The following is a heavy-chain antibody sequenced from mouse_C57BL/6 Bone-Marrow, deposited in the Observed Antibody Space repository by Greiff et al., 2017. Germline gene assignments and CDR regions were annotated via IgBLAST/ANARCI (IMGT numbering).Heavy chain of an antibody. CDR1: GFNIKDAY. CDR3: TPFYYGNYGYAMDY. J-gene: IGHJ4*01. CDR2: IDPENGDT. D-gene: IGHD2-1*01. V-gene: IGHV14-4*01. Sequence: VQLQQSGAELVRPGASVKLSCTASGFNIKDAYMHWVKQRPEQGLEWIGWIDPENGDTEYASKFQGKATITADTSSNTAYLQLSSLTSEDTAVYYCTPFYYGNYGYAMDYWGQGTSVTVSS.